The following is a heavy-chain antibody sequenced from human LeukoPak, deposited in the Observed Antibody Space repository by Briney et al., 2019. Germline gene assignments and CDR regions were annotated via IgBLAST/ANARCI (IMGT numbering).Heavy chain of an antibody. CDR2: MNPNSGNT. CDR3: ARVRGYYDSSGYLAYLFDY. V-gene: IGHV1-8*01. D-gene: IGHD3-22*01. Sequence: ASVKVSCKASGYTFTSYDINWVRQATGQGLEWMGWMNPNSGNTGYAQKLQGRVTMTRNTSISTAYMELSSLRSEDTAVYYCARVRGYYDSSGYLAYLFDYWGQGTLVTVSS. CDR1: GYTFTSYD. J-gene: IGHJ4*02.